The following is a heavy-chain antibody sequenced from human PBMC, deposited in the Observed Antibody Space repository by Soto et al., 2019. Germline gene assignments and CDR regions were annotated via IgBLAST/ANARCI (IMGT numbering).Heavy chain of an antibody. V-gene: IGHV4-61*01. Sequence: SEPLSLTCAVSGYSIGSGYSWSWIRQPPGKGLEWIGYVYHTGRTSYNPSLKSQVAISMDTSKNQFSLNLDSVTAADTAVYFCARDFAYFDSWGQGTLVTVSS. J-gene: IGHJ4*02. CDR1: GYSIGSGYS. CDR2: VYHTGRT. CDR3: ARDFAYFDS. D-gene: IGHD3-3*01.